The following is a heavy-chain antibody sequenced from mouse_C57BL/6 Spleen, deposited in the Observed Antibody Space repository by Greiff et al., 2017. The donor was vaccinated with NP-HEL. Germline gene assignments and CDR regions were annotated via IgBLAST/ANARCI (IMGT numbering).Heavy chain of an antibody. D-gene: IGHD2-4*01. CDR2: IDPSDSET. CDR3: ARGLRRRDFDY. J-gene: IGHJ2*01. V-gene: IGHV1-52*01. CDR1: GYTFTSYW. Sequence: QVQLQQPGAELVRPGSSVKLSCKASGYTFTSYWMHWVKQRPIQGLEWIGNIDPSDSETHYNQKFKDKATLTVDKSSSTAYMQLSSLTSEDSAVYYCARGLRRRDFDYWGQGTTLTVSS.